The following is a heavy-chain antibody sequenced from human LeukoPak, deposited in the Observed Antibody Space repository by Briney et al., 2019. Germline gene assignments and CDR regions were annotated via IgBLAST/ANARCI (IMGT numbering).Heavy chain of an antibody. V-gene: IGHV3-23*01. D-gene: IGHD3-10*01. Sequence: GGSLRLSCAASGFTFSSYGMSWVRQAPGKGLEWVSAISGSGGSTYYADSVKGRFTISRDNSKNTLYLQMNSLRAEDTAVYYCAKSLWFGELSPYYYYYMDVWGKGTTVTISS. J-gene: IGHJ6*03. CDR3: AKSLWFGELSPYYYYYMDV. CDR1: GFTFSSYG. CDR2: ISGSGGST.